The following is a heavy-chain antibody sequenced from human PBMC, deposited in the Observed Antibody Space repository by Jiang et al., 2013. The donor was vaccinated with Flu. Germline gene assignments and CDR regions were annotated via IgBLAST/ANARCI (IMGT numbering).Heavy chain of an antibody. CDR3: AESTYGSGRGVWFDP. J-gene: IGHJ5*02. CDR2: IHFSGTT. Sequence: IHFSGTTYYNRTLKSRVTISVDTSKNQFSLKLSSVTAADTAVYYCAESTYGSGRGVWFDPWGQGTLVTVSS. D-gene: IGHD3-10*01. V-gene: IGHV4-31*02.